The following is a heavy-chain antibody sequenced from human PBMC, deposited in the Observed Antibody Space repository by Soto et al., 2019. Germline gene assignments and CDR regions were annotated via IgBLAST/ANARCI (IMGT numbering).Heavy chain of an antibody. V-gene: IGHV4-34*01. CDR2: INHSGST. CDR3: AVPSQRGISMVRGVIQPYSSHGMDV. D-gene: IGHD3-10*01. CDR1: GGSFSDYY. Sequence: SETLSLTCTVYGGSFSDYYWSRIRQSPGKGLEWIGEINHSGSTKYNPSLKSRVTISVDMSKNQFSLKLSSVTAADTAVYYCAVPSQRGISMVRGVIQPYSSHGMDVWGQGTTVTVSS. J-gene: IGHJ6*02.